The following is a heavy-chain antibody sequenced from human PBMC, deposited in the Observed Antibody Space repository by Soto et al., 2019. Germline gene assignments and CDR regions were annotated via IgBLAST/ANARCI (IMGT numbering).Heavy chain of an antibody. Sequence: LRLSCAASGFTFSSYAMSWVRQAPGKGLEWVSAISSSGGTTHYADSVKGRFIISRDNSKNTLYLQMNSLRAEDTAVYYCAKPGYLEQWLVRGYFDYWRQGTMVTVSS. CDR1: GFTFSSYA. CDR2: ISSSGGTT. V-gene: IGHV3-23*01. CDR3: AKPGYLEQWLVRGYFDY. J-gene: IGHJ4*02. D-gene: IGHD6-19*01.